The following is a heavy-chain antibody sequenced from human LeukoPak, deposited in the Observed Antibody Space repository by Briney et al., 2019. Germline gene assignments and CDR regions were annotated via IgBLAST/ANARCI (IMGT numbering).Heavy chain of an antibody. V-gene: IGHV3-21*01. CDR3: AREAKTGTDAFDI. CDR2: ISSSSSYI. D-gene: IGHD1-1*01. Sequence: GGSLRLSCAASGCTFSSYSMNWVRQAPGKGLEWVSSISSSSSYIYYADSVKGRFTISRDNAKNSLYLQMNSLRAEDTAVYYCAREAKTGTDAFDIWRQGTMVTVSS. CDR1: GCTFSSYS. J-gene: IGHJ3*02.